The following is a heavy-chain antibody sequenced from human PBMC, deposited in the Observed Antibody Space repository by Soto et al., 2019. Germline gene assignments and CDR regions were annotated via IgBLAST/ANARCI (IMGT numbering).Heavy chain of an antibody. J-gene: IGHJ6*02. D-gene: IGHD2-2*01. CDR1: GGTFSSYA. CDR3: ATAGSTAYYYSRMDD. CDR2: IIRIFGTP. V-gene: IGHV1-69*12. Sequence: QVQLVQSGAEVKKPGSSVKVSCKASGGTFSSYAINWVRQAPGQGLEWMGGIIRIFGTPDYAQRFQGRVTISANESTSTANMELSSPVSEDTAVHSSATAGSTAYYYSRMDDWGQGTRVTGSS.